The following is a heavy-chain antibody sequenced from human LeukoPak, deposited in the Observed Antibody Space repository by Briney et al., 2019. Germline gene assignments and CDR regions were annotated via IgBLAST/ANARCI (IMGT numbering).Heavy chain of an antibody. CDR2: TMPISGTT. CDR3: ARRNTLTDAFDI. D-gene: IGHD5-18*01. V-gene: IGHV1-69*13. CDR1: GGTFSSYS. Sequence: SVKVSCKASGGTFSSYSISWVRQAPGQGLEWMGGTMPISGTTNYAQKFQGRVTIIADESTSTAYMELSSLRSEDTAVYYCARRNTLTDAFDIWGQGTMVTVSS. J-gene: IGHJ3*02.